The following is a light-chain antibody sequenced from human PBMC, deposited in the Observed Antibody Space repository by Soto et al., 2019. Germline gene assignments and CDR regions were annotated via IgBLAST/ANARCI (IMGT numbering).Light chain of an antibody. CDR1: QSVASSY. CDR2: GPS. V-gene: IGKV3-20*01. J-gene: IGKJ5*01. CDR3: QQNGTLIT. Sequence: EIVLTQSPGTLSLSPGERATLSCRASQSVASSYLAWYQQQPGQSPRLLIYGPSTRATGLPDRASGLGSGTASPLTINRLEPEAFAVQYSQQNGTLITFGQGTRLEIK.